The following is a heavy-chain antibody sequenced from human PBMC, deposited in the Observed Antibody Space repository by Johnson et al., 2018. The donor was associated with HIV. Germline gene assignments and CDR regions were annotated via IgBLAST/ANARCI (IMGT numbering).Heavy chain of an antibody. CDR3: ARDRRTIVGQDGAFDI. J-gene: IGHJ3*02. V-gene: IGHV3-23*04. Sequence: VQVVESGGGLVQPGGSLRLSCAASGFTFSSYAMSWVRQAPGKGLEWVSAISGSGGSTYYADSVKGRFTISRDNSKNTLWLQLKSRRAEDTAVYYCARDRRTIVGQDGAFDIWGQGTMVTVSS. D-gene: IGHD3-3*01. CDR2: ISGSGGST. CDR1: GFTFSSYA.